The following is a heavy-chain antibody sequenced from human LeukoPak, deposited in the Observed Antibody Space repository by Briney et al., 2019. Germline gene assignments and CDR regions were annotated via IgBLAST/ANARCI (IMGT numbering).Heavy chain of an antibody. D-gene: IGHD2-15*01. CDR3: ARTYCSGGSCYSSDY. V-gene: IGHV1-18*01. CDR1: GYTFTSYG. Sequence: GASVKVSCKASGYTFTSYGISWVRQAPGQGLEWFGWISPYNGNTNYAQKLQGRVTVTTDTSTSTAYMELRSLRSDDTAVYYCARTYCSGGSCYSSDYWGQGTLVTVSS. J-gene: IGHJ4*02. CDR2: ISPYNGNT.